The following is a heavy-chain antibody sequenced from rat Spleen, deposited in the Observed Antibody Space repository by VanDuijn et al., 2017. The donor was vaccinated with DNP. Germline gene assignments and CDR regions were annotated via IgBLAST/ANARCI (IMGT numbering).Heavy chain of an antibody. J-gene: IGHJ3*01. D-gene: IGHD1-2*01. CDR3: ATGSSYGFAN. V-gene: IGHV5-20*01. CDR1: GFTFSNYG. CDR2: ISYDGGST. Sequence: EVQPVESGGGLLQPGRSMKLSCAASGFTFSNYGMAWVRQAPKKGLEWVAYISYDGGSTYYRDSVKGRFTISRDNAKSTLYLQMDSLRSEDTATYYCATGSSYGFANWGQGTLVTVSS.